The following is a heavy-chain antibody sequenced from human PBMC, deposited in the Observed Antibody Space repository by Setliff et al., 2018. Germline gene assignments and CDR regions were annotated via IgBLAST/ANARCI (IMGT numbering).Heavy chain of an antibody. CDR1: GYTFTNFG. CDR3: ARSPPNRGFGSGWYGDF. V-gene: IGHV1-18*01. J-gene: IGHJ4*02. Sequence: VASVKVSCKTSGYTFTNFGINWVRQAPGQGLEWMGWNSAYAQKFQGRVTMTTDTPTSTAYMELRSLRSDDTAVYYCARSPPNRGFGSGWYGDFWGQGTLVTVSS. CDR2: NSA. D-gene: IGHD6-19*01.